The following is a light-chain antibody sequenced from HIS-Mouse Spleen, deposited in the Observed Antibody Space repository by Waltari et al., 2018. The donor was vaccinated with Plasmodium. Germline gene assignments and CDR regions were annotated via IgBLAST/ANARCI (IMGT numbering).Light chain of an antibody. CDR2: EDS. CDR1: ALPKKY. Sequence: SYELTQPPSVSVSPGQTAWITCSGDALPKKYAYWYQQKSGQAPVLVIYEDSKRTSGIPERFSGSSSGTMATLTISGAQVEDEADYYCYSTDSSGNHRVFGGGTKLTVL. CDR3: YSTDSSGNHRV. V-gene: IGLV3-10*01. J-gene: IGLJ3*02.